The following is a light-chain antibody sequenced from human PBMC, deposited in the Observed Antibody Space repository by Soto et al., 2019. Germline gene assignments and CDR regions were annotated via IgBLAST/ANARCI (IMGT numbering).Light chain of an antibody. Sequence: QSALTQPRSVSGSPGHSVTISCTGTSSDVGGDSYVSWYQQHPGKAPKLLISDVSKRPSGVPDRFSGSKFGNTASLTISGLQAEDEADYYCCSYAGAFIYVFGSGTKVTVL. V-gene: IGLV2-11*01. CDR1: SSDVGGDSY. CDR3: CSYAGAFIYV. CDR2: DVS. J-gene: IGLJ1*01.